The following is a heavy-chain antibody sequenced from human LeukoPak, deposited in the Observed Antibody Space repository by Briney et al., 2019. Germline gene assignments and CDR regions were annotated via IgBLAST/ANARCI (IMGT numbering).Heavy chain of an antibody. D-gene: IGHD3-3*01. V-gene: IGHV1-18*01. CDR2: ISAYNGNT. Sequence: ASVKVSCKASGYTFTSYAISWVRQAPGQGLEWMGWISAYNGNTNYAQKLQGRVTMTTDTSTSTAYMELRSLRSDDTAVYYCARGRYYDFWSGSSDYYMDVWGKGTTVTVSS. CDR1: GYTFTSYA. J-gene: IGHJ6*03. CDR3: ARGRYYDFWSGSSDYYMDV.